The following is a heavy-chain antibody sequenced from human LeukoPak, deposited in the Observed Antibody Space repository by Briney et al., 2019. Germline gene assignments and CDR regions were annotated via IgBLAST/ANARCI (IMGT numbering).Heavy chain of an antibody. Sequence: ASVKVSCKASGYTFIGYFMHWVRQAPGQGLEWMGRINPSTGGTNSAQKFQGRVTMTRDTSISTAYMELSRLTSDDTAIYYCARGQPYGDYNYFDPWGQGTLVTVSS. D-gene: IGHD4-17*01. J-gene: IGHJ5*02. CDR2: INPSTGGT. CDR3: ARGQPYGDYNYFDP. V-gene: IGHV1-2*06. CDR1: GYTFIGYF.